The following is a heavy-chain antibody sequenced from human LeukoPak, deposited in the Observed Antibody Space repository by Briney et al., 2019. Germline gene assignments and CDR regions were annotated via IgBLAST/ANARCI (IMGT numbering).Heavy chain of an antibody. V-gene: IGHV3-30-3*01. CDR2: ISYDGSNK. CDR1: GFTFSSYA. Sequence: GRSLRLSCAASGFTFSSYAMHWVRQAPGKGLEWVAVISYDGSNKYYADSVKGRFTISRDNSKNTLYLQMDSLRAEDTALYYCAKGSGINHYHWIDPWGQGTLVTVSS. CDR3: AKGSGINHYHWIDP. D-gene: IGHD1-14*01. J-gene: IGHJ5*02.